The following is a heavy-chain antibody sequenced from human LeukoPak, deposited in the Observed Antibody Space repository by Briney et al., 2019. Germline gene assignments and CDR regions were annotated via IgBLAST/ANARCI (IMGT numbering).Heavy chain of an antibody. CDR2: INHSGST. CDR3: ASSVYDSSAYDY. V-gene: IGHV4-34*01. CDR1: GGSFSGYY. Sequence: PSETLSLTCAVYGGSFSGYYWSWIRQPPGKGLEWIGEINHSGSTNYNPSLKSRVTISVDTSKNQFSLKPSSVAAADTAVYYCASSVYDSSAYDYWGQGTLVTVSS. J-gene: IGHJ4*02. D-gene: IGHD3-22*01.